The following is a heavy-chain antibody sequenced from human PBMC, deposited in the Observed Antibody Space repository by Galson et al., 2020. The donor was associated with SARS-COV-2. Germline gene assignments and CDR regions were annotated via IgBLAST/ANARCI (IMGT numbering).Heavy chain of an antibody. CDR1: GYTFTDYY. CDR2: INPNSGGT. Sequence: ASVKVSCKASGYTFTDYYIHWVRQAPGQGLEWMGLINPNSGGTNYAQNFQGRVTMTRDTSISTAYMELSRLRSDDTAVYYCARAKEEQWRGVCYWGQGTLVTVSS. V-gene: IGHV1-2*02. D-gene: IGHD3-10*01. CDR3: ARAKEEQWRGVCY. J-gene: IGHJ4*02.